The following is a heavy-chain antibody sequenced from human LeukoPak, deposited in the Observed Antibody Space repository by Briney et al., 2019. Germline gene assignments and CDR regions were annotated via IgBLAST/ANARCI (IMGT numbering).Heavy chain of an antibody. J-gene: IGHJ4*02. V-gene: IGHV4-59*01. CDR1: GGSISSYY. CDR3: ARVVVPAAYFDY. D-gene: IGHD2-2*01. CDR2: IYYSGST. Sequence: SETLSLTCTVSGGSISSYYWSWIRQPPGKGLEWIGYIYYSGSTNYNPSLKSRVTISVDTSKNQFSLKLSSVTAADTAVYYCARVVVPAAYFDYWGQGTLVTVSS.